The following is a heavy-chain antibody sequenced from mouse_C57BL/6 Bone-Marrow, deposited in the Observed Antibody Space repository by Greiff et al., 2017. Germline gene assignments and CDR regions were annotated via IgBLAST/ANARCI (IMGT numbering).Heavy chain of an antibody. CDR1: GYTFTSYW. D-gene: IGHD2-2*01. CDR3: ARRWLRRRFAY. Sequence: QVQLKQPGAELVKPGASVKLSCKASGYTFTSYWMHWVKQRPGQGLEWIGMIHPNSGRTNYNEKFKSKATLTVDKSSSTAYMQRSSLTSEDSAVYYCARRWLRRRFAYWGQGTLVTVSA. V-gene: IGHV1-64*01. CDR2: IHPNSGRT. J-gene: IGHJ3*01.